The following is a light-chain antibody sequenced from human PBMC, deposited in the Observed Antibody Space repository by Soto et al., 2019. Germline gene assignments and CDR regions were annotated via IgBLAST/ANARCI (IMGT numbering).Light chain of an antibody. V-gene: IGLV2-14*01. CDR3: SSYTSSSTYV. J-gene: IGLJ1*01. Sequence: QSVLTQPPSVSAAPGQKVTISCSGSSSDVGGYNYVSWYQQYPGKVPKLMIYEVSNRPSGVSNRFSGSKSGNTASLTISGPQAGDEADYYCSSYTSSSTYVFGTGTKATVL. CDR1: SSDVGGYNY. CDR2: EVS.